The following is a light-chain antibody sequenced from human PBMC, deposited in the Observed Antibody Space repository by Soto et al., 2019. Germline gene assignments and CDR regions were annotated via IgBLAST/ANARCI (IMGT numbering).Light chain of an antibody. CDR1: ETVATN. CDR2: GAS. CDR3: QQYGSSPPIT. J-gene: IGKJ5*01. V-gene: IGKV3-20*01. Sequence: EVVMTQSPATLSVSPGERATLSCRASETVATNLAWYQQKPGQAPRLLISGASTRAAGISDRFRGSGSGTEFTLTISRLEPEDFAVYYCQQYGSSPPITFGQGTRLEIK.